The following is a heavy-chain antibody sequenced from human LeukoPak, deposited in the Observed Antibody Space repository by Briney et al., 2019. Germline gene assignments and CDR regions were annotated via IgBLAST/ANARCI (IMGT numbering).Heavy chain of an antibody. D-gene: IGHD6-19*01. CDR2: ISAYNGHT. V-gene: IGHV1-18*01. CDR1: GYTFTSYG. J-gene: IGHJ4*02. CDR3: ARDYSNGWYGDFDY. Sequence: ASVKVSCKASGYTFTSYGISWVRQAPGLGLEWMGWISAYNGHTTYAQKLQGRVSMTTDTSTSTAYMELRSLRSDDTAIYYCARDYSNGWYGDFDYWGQGTLVTVSS.